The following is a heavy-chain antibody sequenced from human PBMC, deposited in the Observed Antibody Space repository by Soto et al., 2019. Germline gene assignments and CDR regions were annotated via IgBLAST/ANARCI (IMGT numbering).Heavy chain of an antibody. CDR3: ARYHYYYCMDV. V-gene: IGHV1-8*01. CDR2: MNPNSGNT. D-gene: IGHD3-22*01. CDR1: GYTFTTYD. Sequence: QVQLVQSGAEVRKPGASAKVSCKASGYTFTTYDINWVRQATGQGLEWMGWMNPNSGNTVYAQKFQGRVTMTRNTPINTAYMELTSLPSDDTAVYYCARYHYYYCMDVWGQGTTVTVSS. J-gene: IGHJ6*02.